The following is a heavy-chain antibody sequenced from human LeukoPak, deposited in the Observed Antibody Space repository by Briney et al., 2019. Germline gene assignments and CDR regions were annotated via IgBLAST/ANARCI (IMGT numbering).Heavy chain of an antibody. CDR1: GFTFSSYN. Sequence: GGSQRLSCAASGFTFSSYNMNWVRQAPGKGLEWVSHISSSSSTIYYADSVKGRFTISRDNAKNSLYLQMNSLRAEDTAVYYCARAIAARAFDYWGQGTLVTVSS. CDR2: ISSSSSTI. V-gene: IGHV3-48*01. J-gene: IGHJ4*02. D-gene: IGHD6-6*01. CDR3: ARAIAARAFDY.